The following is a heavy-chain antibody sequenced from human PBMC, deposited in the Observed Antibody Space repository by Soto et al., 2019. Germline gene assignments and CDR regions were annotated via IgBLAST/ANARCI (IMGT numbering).Heavy chain of an antibody. CDR2: ISSSGSTI. CDR1: GFTFSSYE. Sequence: GGALRLSCAASGFTFSSYEMNWVRQAPGKGLEWVSYISSSGSTIYYADSVKGRFTISRDNAKHSLYLQMNSLSAEDTAIYCCAGGRMDYISHQGYWGQGTLVPTSS. D-gene: IGHD3-3*02. J-gene: IGHJ4*02. V-gene: IGHV3-48*03. CDR3: AGGRMDYISHQGY.